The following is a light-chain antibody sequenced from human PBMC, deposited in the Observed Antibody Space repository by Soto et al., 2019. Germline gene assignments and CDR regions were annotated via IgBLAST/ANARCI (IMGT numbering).Light chain of an antibody. CDR3: QQYNNWPPWT. Sequence: EIVVTQSPATLSVSPGEGATLSCRASQSVSYNVAWYQQRPGQAPRLLIYRASTRPPGIPARFSGPGSGTEFNLTIPRLQSEDVAIYYCQQYNNWPPWTFGPGTKVEIK. V-gene: IGKV3-15*01. CDR2: RAS. CDR1: QSVSYN. J-gene: IGKJ1*01.